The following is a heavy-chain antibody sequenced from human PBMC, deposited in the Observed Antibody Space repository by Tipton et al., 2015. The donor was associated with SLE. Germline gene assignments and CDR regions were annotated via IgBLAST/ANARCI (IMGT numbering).Heavy chain of an antibody. V-gene: IGHV4-31*11. CDR3: ARGGKYYDTGRFFDY. J-gene: IGHJ4*02. CDR2: IYFSGST. Sequence: TLSLTCAVYGDSLSGYYWTWIRQSPGKGLEWFGYIYFSGSTYYNPSLKSRVIISIDTSKNQFSLKLSSVTAADTAVYYCARGGKYYDTGRFFDYWGQGTLVTVSS. D-gene: IGHD3-22*01. CDR1: GDSLSGYY.